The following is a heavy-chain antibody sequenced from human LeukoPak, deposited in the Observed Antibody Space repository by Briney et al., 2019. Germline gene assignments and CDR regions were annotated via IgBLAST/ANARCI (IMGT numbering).Heavy chain of an antibody. CDR2: INPSSGGT. V-gene: IGHV1-46*01. J-gene: IGHJ4*02. Sequence: ASVKVSCKASGYTSSIYNMHWVRQAPGQGLEWTGKINPSSGGTGYAQKFQGRVTMTRDTSTSTAYMELRSLRSDDTAVYYCAAYGYSSDYWGQGTLVTVSS. CDR1: GYTSSIYN. CDR3: AAYGYSSDY. D-gene: IGHD4-11*01.